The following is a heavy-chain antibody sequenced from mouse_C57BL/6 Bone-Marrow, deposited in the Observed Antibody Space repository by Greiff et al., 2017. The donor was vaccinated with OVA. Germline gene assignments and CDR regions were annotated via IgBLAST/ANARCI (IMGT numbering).Heavy chain of an antibody. CDR3: RSDSSGYWFAY. J-gene: IGHJ3*01. CDR2: YPGSGNTY. D-gene: IGHD3-2*02. Sequence: VQLQQSGPELVKPGASVKMSCKASGYTFTDYYMHWVKQKPGKGLEWIGEIYPGSGNTYYNEKFKGKATLTADTSSSTAYMQLRSLTSEDSAVYFGARSDSSGYWFAYWGQGTLVTVSA. CDR1: YTFTDYYM. V-gene: IGHV1-83*01.